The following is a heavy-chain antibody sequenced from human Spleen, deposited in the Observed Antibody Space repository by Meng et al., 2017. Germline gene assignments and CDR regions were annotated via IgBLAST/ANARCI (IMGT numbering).Heavy chain of an antibody. CDR1: GGIFSNSV. D-gene: IGHD3-9*01. CDR2: INGVFGTT. J-gene: IGHJ3*02. V-gene: IGHV1-69*05. Sequence: SVKVSCKAPGGIFSNSVVGWVRQAPGQGLEWMGGINGVFGTTNYAQKFQGRVTITTDESTSTVYMELARLTSDDTAVYYCARDVRDDILTGYYKDAFDIWGQGTMVTVSS. CDR3: ARDVRDDILTGYYKDAFDI.